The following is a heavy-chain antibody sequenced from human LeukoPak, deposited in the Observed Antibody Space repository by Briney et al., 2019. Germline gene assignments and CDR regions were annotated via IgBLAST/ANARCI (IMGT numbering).Heavy chain of an antibody. CDR3: AKDSHYDSSGYYAD. D-gene: IGHD3-22*01. CDR1: GFTFSSYG. CDR2: ISYDGSNK. J-gene: IGHJ4*02. Sequence: PGGSLRLSCAASGFTFSSYGMHWVRQAPGKGLEWVAVISYDGSNKYYADSVKGRFTISRDNSKNTLYLQMNSLRAEDTAVYYCAKDSHYDSSGYYADWGQGTLVTVFS. V-gene: IGHV3-30*18.